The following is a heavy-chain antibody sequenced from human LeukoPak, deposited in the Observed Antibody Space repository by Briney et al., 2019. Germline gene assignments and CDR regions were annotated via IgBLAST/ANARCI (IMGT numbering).Heavy chain of an antibody. CDR1: GFTVSSNY. CDR3: ARGQLELLFNLDY. Sequence: PGGSLRLSCAASGFTVSSNYMSWVRQAPGKGLEWVSVIYSGGSTYYADSVKGRFTISRDNSKNTLYLQMNSLRAEDTAVYYCARGQLELLFNLDYWGQGTLVTVPS. V-gene: IGHV3-66*01. J-gene: IGHJ4*02. D-gene: IGHD1-7*01. CDR2: IYSGGST.